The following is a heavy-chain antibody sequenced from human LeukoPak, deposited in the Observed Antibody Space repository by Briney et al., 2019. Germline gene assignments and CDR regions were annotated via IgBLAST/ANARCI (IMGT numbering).Heavy chain of an antibody. V-gene: IGHV3-23*01. Sequence: GGSLRLSWAASKFTFSTSAMSWVRQAPGKGLEWVSAIGGSGANTYYVDSVKGRFTISRDNSKNTLYLEMSSLRSDDTAVYYCAKESQTYYDIMTGYPNYYFDYWGQGTLVTVSS. CDR1: KFTFSTSA. J-gene: IGHJ4*02. CDR3: AKESQTYYDIMTGYPNYYFDY. CDR2: IGGSGANT. D-gene: IGHD3-9*01.